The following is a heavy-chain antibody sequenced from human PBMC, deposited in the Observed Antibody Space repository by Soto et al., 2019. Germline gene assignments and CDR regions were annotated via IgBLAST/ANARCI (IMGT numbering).Heavy chain of an antibody. D-gene: IGHD3-22*01. Sequence: ASVKVSCKASGYTFTSYGISWVRQAPGQGLEWMGWISAYNGNTNYAQKLQGGVTMTTDTSTSTAYMELRSLRSDDTAVYYCARSYYYDSSAHPETAFDIWGQGTMVTV. CDR3: ARSYYYDSSAHPETAFDI. CDR1: GYTFTSYG. J-gene: IGHJ3*02. V-gene: IGHV1-18*01. CDR2: ISAYNGNT.